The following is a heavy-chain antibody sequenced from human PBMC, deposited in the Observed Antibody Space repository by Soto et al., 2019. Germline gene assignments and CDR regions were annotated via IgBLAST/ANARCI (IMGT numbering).Heavy chain of an antibody. CDR3: ARGGCSSTTCHRGDY. CDR2: IRQDGSEK. V-gene: IGHV3-7*03. D-gene: IGHD2-2*01. J-gene: IGHJ4*02. CDR1: GFTFSSYW. Sequence: EVQLVESGGGLVQPGGSLRLSCAASGFTFSSYWMIWVRQAPEKGLEWVGNIRQDGSEKHYVDSVKGRFTISRDNAKNSLYLQMSSLRADDTAVYYCARGGCSSTTCHRGDYWGLGTLVTVSS.